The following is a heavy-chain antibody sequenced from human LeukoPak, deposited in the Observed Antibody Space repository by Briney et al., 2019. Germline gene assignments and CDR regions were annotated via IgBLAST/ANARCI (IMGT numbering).Heavy chain of an antibody. J-gene: IGHJ5*02. CDR3: ARDTIDGGVGATNWFDP. CDR2: IYYSGST. V-gene: IGHV4-39*07. D-gene: IGHD1-26*01. Sequence: SETLSLTCTVSGGSISSSSYYWGWIRQPPGKGLEWIGSIYYSGSTYYNPSLKSRVTISVDTSKNQFSLKLSSVTAADTAVYYCARDTIDGGVGATNWFDPWGQGTLVTVSS. CDR1: GGSISSSSYY.